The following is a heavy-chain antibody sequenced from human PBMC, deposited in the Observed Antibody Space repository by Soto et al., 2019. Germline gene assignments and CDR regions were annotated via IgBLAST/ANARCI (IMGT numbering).Heavy chain of an antibody. D-gene: IGHD3-22*01. CDR2: IGYDGRNS. Sequence: GGSLRLSCAASGFTFSGNGMHWVRQAPGKGLEWVAFIGYDGRNSDYRDSVKGRFTVSRDNSRSTLYLEMNSLRAEDTAVYHCARFAGSDSSGCFYYWGQGTPVTVSS. CDR3: ARFAGSDSSGCFYY. CDR1: GFTFSGNG. V-gene: IGHV3-33*01. J-gene: IGHJ4*02.